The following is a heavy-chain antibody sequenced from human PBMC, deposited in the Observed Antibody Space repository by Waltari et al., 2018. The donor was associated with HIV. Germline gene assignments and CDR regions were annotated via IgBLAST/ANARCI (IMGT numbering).Heavy chain of an antibody. J-gene: IGHJ4*02. D-gene: IGHD3-3*01. V-gene: IGHV3-74*01. CDR2: SDTDGSTT. CDR3: ARNVAGRGGY. Sequence: VQLVEFGGELVEPGGYLRLPCAVHGFTFSSYWMPWARQAPGKGLVWVSRSDTDGSTTTYSDSVKGRFTISRDNAKNILYLQMNSLRVEDTAVYYCARNVAGRGGYWGQGTLVSVSS. CDR1: GFTFSSYW.